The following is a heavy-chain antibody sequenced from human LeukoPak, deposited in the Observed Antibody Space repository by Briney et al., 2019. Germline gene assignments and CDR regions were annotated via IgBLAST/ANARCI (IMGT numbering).Heavy chain of an antibody. CDR1: GYIFMNYW. V-gene: IGHV5-51*01. CDR2: IYAADSDS. CDR3: ARGGGYNRDPFDY. J-gene: IGHJ4*02. D-gene: IGHD5-24*01. Sequence: GESLKISCQGSGYIFMNYWIGWVRQMPGKGLEWMGIIYAADSDSRYSPSFQGQVTMSVDKSISTAYLQWSSLKASDTAMYYCARGGGYNRDPFDYWGQGTLVTVSS.